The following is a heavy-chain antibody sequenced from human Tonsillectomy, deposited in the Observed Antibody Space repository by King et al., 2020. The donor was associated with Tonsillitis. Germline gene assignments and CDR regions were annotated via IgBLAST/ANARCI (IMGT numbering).Heavy chain of an antibody. D-gene: IGHD6-13*01. CDR3: AKDMWCGHRTSWFYFYN. J-gene: IGHJ4*02. V-gene: IGHV3-9*01. Sequence: EVQLVESGGGLVQPGRSLRLSCAASGFTFDDYAMHWVRQAPGKGLEWVSGISWNSGSIAYADSVKGRFTISRDNAKNSLYLQLSSLRAEDTAWYYCAKDMWCGHRTSWFYFYNGGQGTPVTVAA. CDR1: GFTFDDYA. CDR2: ISWNSGSI.